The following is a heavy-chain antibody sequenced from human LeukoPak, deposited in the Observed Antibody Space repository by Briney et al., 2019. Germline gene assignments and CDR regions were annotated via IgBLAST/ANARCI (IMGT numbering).Heavy chain of an antibody. CDR3: AKTGKWYYYDSSGSNFDY. J-gene: IGHJ4*02. Sequence: GSLRLSCAASGFTFSSYAMSWVRQAPGKGLEWVSAISGSGGSTYYADSVKGRFTISRDNSKNTLYLQMNSLRAEDTAVYYCAKTGKWYYYDSSGSNFDYWGQGTLVTVSS. V-gene: IGHV3-23*01. CDR2: ISGSGGST. D-gene: IGHD3-22*01. CDR1: GFTFSSYA.